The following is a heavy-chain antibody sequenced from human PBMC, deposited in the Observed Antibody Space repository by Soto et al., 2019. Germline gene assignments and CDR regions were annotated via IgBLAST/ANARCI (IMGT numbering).Heavy chain of an antibody. D-gene: IGHD7-27*01. J-gene: IGHJ3*01. CDR2: IGGTDGDSDGVP. CDR1: GFILNNYA. V-gene: IGHV3-23*01. CDR3: VKRGRNWGAFDF. Sequence: VQLLESGGDLVQPGGSLRLSCVASGFILNNYAMSWVRQAPGKGLEGVSTIGGTDGDSDGVPWYEDSVKGRSTISRESSANTLFLHMNNLRAAASALYYCVKRGRNWGAFDFWGQGTTVVVSS.